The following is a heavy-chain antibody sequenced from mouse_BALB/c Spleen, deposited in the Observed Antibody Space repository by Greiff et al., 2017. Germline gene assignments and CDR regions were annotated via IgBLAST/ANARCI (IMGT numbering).Heavy chain of an antibody. D-gene: IGHD2-4*01. V-gene: IGHV1-4*01. CDR1: GYTFTSYT. Sequence: QVQLQQSGAELARPGASVKMSCKASGYTFTSYTMHWVKQRPGQGLEWIGYINPSSGYTNYNQKFKDKATLTADKSSSTAYMQLSSLTSEDSAVYYCASLSTMITCFDYWGQGTTLTVSS. CDR3: ASLSTMITCFDY. CDR2: INPSSGYT. J-gene: IGHJ2*01.